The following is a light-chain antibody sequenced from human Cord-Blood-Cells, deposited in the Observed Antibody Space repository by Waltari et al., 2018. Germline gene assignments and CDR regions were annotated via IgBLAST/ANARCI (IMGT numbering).Light chain of an antibody. CDR1: QSISSW. CDR3: QQSYSTPPWT. J-gene: IGKJ1*01. Sequence: DIQMTQSPSTLSASVGDRVSITGRASQSISSWLAWYQQKPGKAPKLLIYKASSLESGVPSRFSGSGSGTEFTLTISSLQPDDFVTYYCQQSYSTPPWTFGQGTKVEIK. V-gene: IGKV1-5*03. CDR2: KAS.